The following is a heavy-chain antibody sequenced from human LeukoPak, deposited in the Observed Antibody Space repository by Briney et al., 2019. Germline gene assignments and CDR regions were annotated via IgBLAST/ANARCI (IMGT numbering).Heavy chain of an antibody. CDR1: GYTFTSYG. D-gene: IGHD3-16*01. Sequence: ASVKVSCKASGYTFTSYGISWVRQAPGQGLEWMGWISAYNGNTNYAQKLQGRVTMTTDTSTSTAYMELRSLRSDDTAVYYCARFRGDQYYYGMDVWGKGTTVTVSS. CDR3: ARFRGDQYYYGMDV. CDR2: ISAYNGNT. J-gene: IGHJ6*04. V-gene: IGHV1-18*04.